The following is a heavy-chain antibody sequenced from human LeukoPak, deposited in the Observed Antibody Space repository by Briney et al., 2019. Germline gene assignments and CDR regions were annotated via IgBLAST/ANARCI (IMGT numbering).Heavy chain of an antibody. Sequence: GGSLRLSCAASGFSFNSDWMSWVRQAPGKGLEWVANIKQDGSEKYYVDSVKGRFTISRDNAKNSLYLQMNSLRAEDTAVYYCARRYFDYWGQGTLVTVSS. D-gene: IGHD3-9*01. CDR2: IKQDGSEK. CDR1: GFSFNSDW. J-gene: IGHJ4*02. CDR3: ARRYFDY. V-gene: IGHV3-7*03.